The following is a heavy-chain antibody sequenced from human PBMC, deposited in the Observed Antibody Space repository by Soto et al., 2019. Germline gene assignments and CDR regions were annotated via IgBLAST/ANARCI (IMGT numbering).Heavy chain of an antibody. CDR3: ARGQLLFAY. CDR1: DASVSKYY. Sequence: SETLSLTXSVSDASVSKYYWSWIRQPPGKGLEWIGYISHTGYTSYNPSLESRLTISMDKSKNQLSLNLNSVTTADTAVYYCARGQLLFAYWGQGTPVTVSS. CDR2: ISHTGYT. J-gene: IGHJ4*02. D-gene: IGHD3-10*02. V-gene: IGHV4-59*02.